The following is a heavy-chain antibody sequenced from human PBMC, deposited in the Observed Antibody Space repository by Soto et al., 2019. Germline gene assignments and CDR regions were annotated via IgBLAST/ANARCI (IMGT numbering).Heavy chain of an antibody. CDR2: ISAYNGNT. V-gene: IGHV1-18*01. CDR1: GYTFTSYG. D-gene: IGHD6-13*01. Sequence: QVQLVQSGAEVKKPGASVKVSCKASGYTFTSYGISWVRQAPGQGLEWMGWISAYNGNTNYAQKLQGRVTMTTDTSTSTAYMELRSLRSDATAVYYCARDPLIAAADDGRYFDLWGRGTLVTVSS. CDR3: ARDPLIAAADDGRYFDL. J-gene: IGHJ2*01.